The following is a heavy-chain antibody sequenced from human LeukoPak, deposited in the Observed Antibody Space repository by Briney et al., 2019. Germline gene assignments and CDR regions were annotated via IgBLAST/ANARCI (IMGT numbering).Heavy chain of an antibody. Sequence: RSGGSLRLSCAASGFTFSSYWMTWVRQAPGKGLEWVANIKQDGSEKYYVDSVKGRFTISRDNAKKSLYLQMNSLRAEDTAVYYCAELGITMIGGVWGKGTTVTISS. V-gene: IGHV3-7*01. CDR2: IKQDGSEK. D-gene: IGHD3-10*02. CDR1: GFTFSSYW. CDR3: AELGITMIGGV. J-gene: IGHJ6*04.